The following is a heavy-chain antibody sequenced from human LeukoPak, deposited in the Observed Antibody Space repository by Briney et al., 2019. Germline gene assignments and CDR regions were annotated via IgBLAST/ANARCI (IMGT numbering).Heavy chain of an antibody. CDR2: IANKINSERK. V-gene: IGHV3-15*04. J-gene: IGHJ4*02. CDR3: TTEGQQMESSGFDF. Sequence: GGSLRLSCAASGLIFSDAWIGWVRQAPGKGLEWVGRIANKINSERKDYAAPVRGRFSISRDDSENTLYLQMNGLQTEDAGVHYCTTEGQQMESSGFDFWDRGTPVTVSS. D-gene: IGHD6-13*01. CDR1: GLIFSDAW.